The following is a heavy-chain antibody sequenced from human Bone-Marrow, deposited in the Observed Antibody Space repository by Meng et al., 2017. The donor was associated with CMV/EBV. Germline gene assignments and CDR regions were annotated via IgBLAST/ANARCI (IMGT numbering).Heavy chain of an antibody. CDR3: ARQTRLGEWIPDY. CDR1: GFTFSSYA. J-gene: IGHJ4*02. D-gene: IGHD3-9*01. CDR2: ISYDGSNK. Sequence: CAASGFTFSSYAMHWVRQAPGKGLEWVAVISYDGSNKYYADSVKGRFTISRDNSKNTLYLQMNSLRAEDTAVYYCARQTRLGEWIPDYWGQGTLVTVSS. V-gene: IGHV3-30-3*01.